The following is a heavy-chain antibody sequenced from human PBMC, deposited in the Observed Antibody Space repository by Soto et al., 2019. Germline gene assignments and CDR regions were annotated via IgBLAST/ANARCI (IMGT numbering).Heavy chain of an antibody. D-gene: IGHD3-3*01. CDR1: GGSIGSGGYF. J-gene: IGHJ3*02. Sequence: TSETLSLTCTVSGGSIGSGGYFWSWVRRHPGKGLEWVANTKQDGSEKYYVDSVKGRFTISRDNAKNSLYLQMNSLRAEDTAVYYCARVGDGITIFGVVIPRGVGDAFDIWGQGTMVTVSS. V-gene: IGHV3-7*01. CDR3: ARVGDGITIFGVVIPRGVGDAFDI. CDR2: TKQDGSEK.